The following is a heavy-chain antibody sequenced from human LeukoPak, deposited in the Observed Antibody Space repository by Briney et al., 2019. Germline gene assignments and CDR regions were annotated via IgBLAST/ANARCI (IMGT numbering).Heavy chain of an antibody. D-gene: IGHD3-22*01. V-gene: IGHV1-69*01. Sequence: SVKASCKASGGTFSRFTISWVRQAPGQGFEWMGGTTPIFGTANFAQKFQGRVSITADESTSTAFMELSSLRSEDTAVYYCARVEKRVGYDSGGLQSWRAFDFWGQGTMVTVSS. CDR2: TTPIFGTA. J-gene: IGHJ3*01. CDR3: ARVEKRVGYDSGGLQSWRAFDF. CDR1: GGTFSRFT.